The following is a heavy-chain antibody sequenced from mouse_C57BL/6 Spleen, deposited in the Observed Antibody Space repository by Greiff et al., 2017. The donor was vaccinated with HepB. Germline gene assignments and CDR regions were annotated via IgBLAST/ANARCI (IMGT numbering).Heavy chain of an antibody. CDR3: ARSAWDYDASWFAY. V-gene: IGHV3-1*01. Sequence: VQLQQSGPGMVKPSQSLSLTCTVTGYSITSGYDWHWIRHFPGNKLEWMGYISYSGSTNYNPSLKSRISITHDTSKNHFFLKLNSVTTEDTATYYCARSAWDYDASWFAYWGQGTLVTVSA. CDR2: ISYSGST. D-gene: IGHD2-4*01. CDR1: GYSITSGYD. J-gene: IGHJ3*01.